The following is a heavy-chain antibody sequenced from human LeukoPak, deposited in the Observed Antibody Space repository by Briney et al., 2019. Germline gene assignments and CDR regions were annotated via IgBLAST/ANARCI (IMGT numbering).Heavy chain of an antibody. CDR2: INPNSGGT. V-gene: IGHV1-2*06. J-gene: IGHJ4*02. CDR1: GYTFTGYY. Sequence: ASVKVSCKASGYTFTGYYMHWVRQAPGQGLEWMGRINPNSGGTNYAQKFQGRVTMTRDTSTSTVYMELSSLRSEDTAVYYCARSPFTIFGVVSTVFDYWGQGTLVTVSS. CDR3: ARSPFTIFGVVSTVFDY. D-gene: IGHD3-3*01.